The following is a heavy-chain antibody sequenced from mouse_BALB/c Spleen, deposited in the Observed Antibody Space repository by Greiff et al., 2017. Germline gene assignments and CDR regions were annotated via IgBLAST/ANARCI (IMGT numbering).Heavy chain of an antibody. J-gene: IGHJ2*01. CDR1: GYAFTNYW. CDR3: ARGNYYGSRYYFDY. Sequence: QVQLQQSGAELVRPGTSVKISCKASGYAFTNYWLGWVKQRPGHGLEWIGDIYPGSGNTYYNEKFKGKATLTADKSSSTAYMQLSSLTSEDSAVYFCARGNYYGSRYYFDYWGQGTTLTVSS. D-gene: IGHD1-1*01. CDR2: IYPGSGNT. V-gene: IGHV1-63*01.